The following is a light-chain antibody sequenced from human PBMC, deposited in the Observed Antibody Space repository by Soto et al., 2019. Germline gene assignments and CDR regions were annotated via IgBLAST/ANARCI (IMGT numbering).Light chain of an antibody. CDR1: SSDLVGYNY. J-gene: IGLJ1*01. V-gene: IGLV2-8*01. CDR3: SSYAGRNNRV. CDR2: GVS. Sequence: QSVLTQPPSASGSHGQSVTISCTGTSSDLVGYNYVSWYQQHPGKAPKLMIYGVSKRPSGVPDRFSGSKSGNTASLPVSGLQAEYEADYYCSSYAGRNNRVFGTGTKLTVL.